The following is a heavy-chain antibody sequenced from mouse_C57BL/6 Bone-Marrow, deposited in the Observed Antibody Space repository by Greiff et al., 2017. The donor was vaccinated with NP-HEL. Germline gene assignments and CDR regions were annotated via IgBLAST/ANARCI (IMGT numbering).Heavy chain of an antibody. CDR2: ISAGGSYT. Sequence: EVQVVESGGGLVKPGGSLKLSCAASGFTFSSYAMSWVRQTPEKRLEWVATISAGGSYTYYPDNVKGRFTISRDNAKNNLYLQMNHLKSEDTAMYDCARGDYGSWGQGTTLTVAA. D-gene: IGHD2-13*01. V-gene: IGHV5-4*01. CDR1: GFTFSSYA. CDR3: ARGDYGS. J-gene: IGHJ2*01.